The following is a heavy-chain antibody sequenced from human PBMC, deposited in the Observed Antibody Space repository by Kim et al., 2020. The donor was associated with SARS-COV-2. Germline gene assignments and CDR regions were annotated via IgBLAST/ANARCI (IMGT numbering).Heavy chain of an antibody. Sequence: GGSLRLSCAASGFTFSNYAMSWVRQAPGKGLEWVSYIRGGGAVTHYAGSVKGRCTISSDHFKNTLYLQVDSLRAADTSVYYCAKCHFDWGTCVFYIWG. D-gene: IGHD3-9*01. V-gene: IGHV3-23*01. CDR2: IRGGGAVT. J-gene: IGHJ3*02. CDR3: AKCHFDWGTCVFYI. CDR1: GFTFSNYA.